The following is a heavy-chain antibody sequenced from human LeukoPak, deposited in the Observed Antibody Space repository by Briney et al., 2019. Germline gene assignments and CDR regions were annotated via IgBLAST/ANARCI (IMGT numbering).Heavy chain of an antibody. CDR2: ISAYNGNT. V-gene: IGHV1-18*01. J-gene: IGHJ4*02. CDR1: GYTFTSYG. D-gene: IGHD6-13*01. Sequence: ASVKVSCKASGYTFTSYGISWVRQAPGQGLEWMGWISAYNGNTNYAQKLQGRVTMTTDTSASTAYMELRSLRSDDTAVYYCASGLYSSSWYSFDYWGQGTLVTVSS. CDR3: ASGLYSSSWYSFDY.